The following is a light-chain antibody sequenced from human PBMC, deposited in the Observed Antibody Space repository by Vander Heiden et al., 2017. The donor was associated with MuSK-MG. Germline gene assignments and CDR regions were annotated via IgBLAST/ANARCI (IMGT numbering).Light chain of an antibody. CDR1: QSVSYS. Sequence: LPMTQAPSSLSASVGDRVTITCRSSQSVSYSLNWYQHKPGEAPKLLIYASSTLQSGVPSRFSGSGSGTEFTLTIGSLQPEDFAIYYCQQTYSTPPTFGQGTRVEVK. V-gene: IGKV1-39*01. CDR3: QQTYSTPPT. J-gene: IGKJ1*01. CDR2: ASS.